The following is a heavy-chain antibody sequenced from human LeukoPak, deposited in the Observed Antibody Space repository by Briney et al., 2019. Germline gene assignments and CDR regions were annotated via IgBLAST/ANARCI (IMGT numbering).Heavy chain of an antibody. Sequence: SQTLSLTCTVSGGSISSGDYYWSWIRQPLGKGLEWIAYMYYSGSTYYSPSLKSRVTMSADTSKNQLSLKLSSVTAADTAVYYCARPYYYDSRIDPWGQGILVTVSS. V-gene: IGHV4-30-4*01. D-gene: IGHD3-22*01. CDR1: GGSISSGDYY. CDR2: MYYSGST. CDR3: ARPYYYDSRIDP. J-gene: IGHJ5*02.